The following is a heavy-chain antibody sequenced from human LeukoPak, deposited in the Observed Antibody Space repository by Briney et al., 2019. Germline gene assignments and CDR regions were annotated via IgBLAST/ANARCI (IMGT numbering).Heavy chain of an antibody. V-gene: IGHV4-59*08. CDR2: IYNTGRT. D-gene: IGHD1-26*01. Sequence: SETLSLTCSASGGSITNYYWSWIRQSPGKGLEWIGFIYNTGRTNYNPSLQSRVTMSIDTSKNQFSLKLSPVTAADTAVYYCARQGELAIDYWGQGTLVTVSS. J-gene: IGHJ4*02. CDR3: ARQGELAIDY. CDR1: GGSITNYY.